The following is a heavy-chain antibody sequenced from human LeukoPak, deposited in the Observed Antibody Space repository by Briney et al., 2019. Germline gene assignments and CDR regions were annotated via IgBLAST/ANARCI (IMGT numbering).Heavy chain of an antibody. CDR2: IWSDGRNK. Sequence: GGSLRLSCAASGFSFNSNTMNWVRQAPGKGLEWVAVIWSDGRNKFYADSVKGRFTVSRDNSKNTLFLQMSSLRADDTALYYCAREVTNDAFDIWGQGTMVTVSS. D-gene: IGHD4-17*01. V-gene: IGHV3-33*08. CDR3: AREVTNDAFDI. J-gene: IGHJ3*02. CDR1: GFSFNSNT.